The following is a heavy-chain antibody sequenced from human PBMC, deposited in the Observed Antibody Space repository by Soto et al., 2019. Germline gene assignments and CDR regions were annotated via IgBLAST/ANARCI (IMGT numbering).Heavy chain of an antibody. CDR2: ISGYNGNT. Sequence: QIQLVQSAAEVKKPGATVKVSCKTSGYIFSLYSISWIRQAPGQGLEWMGWISGYNGNTNYAQNFQDRVIMTTSASTAYMELRSLTSYDTAVYFCARGMGLSADFDYWGQGTLVTVSS. CDR1: GYIFSLYS. D-gene: IGHD1-26*01. J-gene: IGHJ4*02. CDR3: ARGMGLSADFDY. V-gene: IGHV1-18*01.